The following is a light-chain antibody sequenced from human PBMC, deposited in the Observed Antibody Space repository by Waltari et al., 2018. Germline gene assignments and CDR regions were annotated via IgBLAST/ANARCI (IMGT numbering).Light chain of an antibody. CDR2: RNK. CDR1: SSNIGSNY. Sequence: QSVLTQPPPASGTPGRRVTTSCSGSSSNIGSNYVYCYQQLPGTAPKLPIYRNKQRPSGVPDRFSGSKSGTSASLAISGLRSEDEADYYCAAWDDSLSGRWVFGGGTKLTVL. CDR3: AAWDDSLSGRWV. V-gene: IGLV1-47*01. J-gene: IGLJ3*02.